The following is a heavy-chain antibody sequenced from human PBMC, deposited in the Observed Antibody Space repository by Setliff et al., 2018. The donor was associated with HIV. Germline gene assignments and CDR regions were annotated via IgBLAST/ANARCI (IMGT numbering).Heavy chain of an antibody. D-gene: IGHD3-10*01. CDR3: SRYYFGSASRNFYQFMDV. V-gene: IGHV4-4*07. Sequence: SETLSLTCTVSGDSIGDYYWNWIRQPAGKGLEWIGRVYASAYSNYNPSLKSRVTMSVDTSQNQFSLRLTSVTAADTAVYYCSRYYFGSASRNFYQFMDVWGKGTTVTVS. CDR2: VYASAYS. CDR1: GDSIGDYY. J-gene: IGHJ6*03.